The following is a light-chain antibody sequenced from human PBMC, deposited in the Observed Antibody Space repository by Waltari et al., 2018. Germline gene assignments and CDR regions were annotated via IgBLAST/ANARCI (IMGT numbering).Light chain of an antibody. CDR3: NSYAGSSSWV. Sequence: QPPLTQPASVPGSPGQSITISCTGTSSDVGFYNYVSWYQQHPGKAPKLMIYDVSERPSGVSNRFSGSKSGNTASLTISGLQAEDEADYYCNSYAGSSSWVFGGGTKLTVL. CDR1: SSDVGFYNY. CDR2: DVS. V-gene: IGLV2-14*01. J-gene: IGLJ3*02.